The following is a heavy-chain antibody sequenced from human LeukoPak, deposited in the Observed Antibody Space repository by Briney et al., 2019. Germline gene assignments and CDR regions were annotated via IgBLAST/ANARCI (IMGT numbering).Heavy chain of an antibody. J-gene: IGHJ3*02. CDR2: IFHSGIT. CDR3: TRERWDLSQAFDI. CDR1: GGSFSGYY. Sequence: SETLSLTCAVYGGSFSGYYWSWIRQPPGKGLEWIGEIFHSGITNYNPSLKSRVTISVDKTKNQFSLKLTSVTAADTAVYYCTRERWDLSQAFDIWGQGTMVTVSS. D-gene: IGHD1-26*01. V-gene: IGHV4-34*12.